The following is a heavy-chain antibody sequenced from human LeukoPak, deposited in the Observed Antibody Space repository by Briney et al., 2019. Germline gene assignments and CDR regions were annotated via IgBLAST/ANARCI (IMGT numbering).Heavy chain of an antibody. CDR1: GFIFAGYT. V-gene: IGHV3-48*01. Sequence: GGSLRLSCAGSGFIFAGYTMNWVRQAPGKGLQWLACISPSGGNTLYADSVKGRFTISRDNAKNSVYLQMNSLTPEDTAMYYCASRRSGWPNDAFDIWGQGTMVTVTS. D-gene: IGHD6-19*01. CDR2: ISPSGGNT. CDR3: ASRRSGWPNDAFDI. J-gene: IGHJ3*02.